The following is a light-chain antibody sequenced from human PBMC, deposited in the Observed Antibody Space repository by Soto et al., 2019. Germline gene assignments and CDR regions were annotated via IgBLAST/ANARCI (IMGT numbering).Light chain of an antibody. CDR1: QGISSA. J-gene: IGKJ4*01. V-gene: IGKV1D-13*01. CDR2: DAP. CDR3: QQFNNYPPLT. Sequence: AIQLTQSPSSLSASVGDRVTITCRASQGISSALAWYQQKLGKAPKLLIYDAPSLESGVPSRFSGSGSGTDFTLTISSLQPEAFATYYCQQFNNYPPLTFGGGTKVEIK.